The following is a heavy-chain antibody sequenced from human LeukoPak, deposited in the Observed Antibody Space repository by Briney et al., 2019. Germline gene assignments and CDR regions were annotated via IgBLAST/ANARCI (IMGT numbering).Heavy chain of an antibody. CDR3: ARREYGDYFDY. Sequence: GESLKIFCKGSGFSLTSHWIGRVRPVPGKGLELMGIIYPGDSDTRYSPSFQGQVTISADKSISTAYLQWSSLKASDTAMYYCARREYGDYFDYWGQGTLVTVSS. CDR2: IYPGDSDT. V-gene: IGHV5-51*01. CDR1: GFSLTSHW. D-gene: IGHD4-17*01. J-gene: IGHJ4*02.